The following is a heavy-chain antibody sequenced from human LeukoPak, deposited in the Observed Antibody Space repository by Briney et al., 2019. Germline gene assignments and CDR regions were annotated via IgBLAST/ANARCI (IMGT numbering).Heavy chain of an antibody. J-gene: IGHJ4*02. CDR3: AKEHFDILTGMGYFDY. Sequence: GGSLRLSCAASGFTFSNAWMSWVRQAPGKGLEWVSAISGSGGSTYYADSVKGRFTISRDNSKNTLYLQMNSLRAEDTAVYYCAKEHFDILTGMGYFDYWGQGTLVTVSS. V-gene: IGHV3-23*01. CDR1: GFTFSNAW. CDR2: ISGSGGST. D-gene: IGHD3-9*01.